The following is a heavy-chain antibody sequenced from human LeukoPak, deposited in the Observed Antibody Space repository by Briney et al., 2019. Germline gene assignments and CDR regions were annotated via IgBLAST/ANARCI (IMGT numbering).Heavy chain of an antibody. CDR3: SKFVWSASAYFFDS. CDR2: ITDSGGST. Sequence: GGSLRLSCAASGFTFSSYAMSWVRQAPGKGLEWVSAITDSGGSTYYADSVRGRFTISRDNSKNTLYLQLNSLTADDTAIYYCSKFVWSASAYFFDSWGQGTLVTVSS. D-gene: IGHD3-3*01. V-gene: IGHV3-23*01. J-gene: IGHJ4*02. CDR1: GFTFSSYA.